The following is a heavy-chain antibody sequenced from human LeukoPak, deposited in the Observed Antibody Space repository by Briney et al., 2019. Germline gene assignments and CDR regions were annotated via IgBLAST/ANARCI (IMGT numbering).Heavy chain of an antibody. CDR2: IYSSGST. CDR3: ATQLIYCSSTSCLWSAFDI. CDR1: GGSISSYY. Sequence: PSETLSLTCTVSGGSISSYYWSWIRQPAGKGLEWIARIYSSGSTNYNPSLKSRVTISVDTSKNQFSLKLSSVTAADTAVYYCATQLIYCSSTSCLWSAFDIWGQGTMVTVSS. V-gene: IGHV4-4*07. J-gene: IGHJ3*02. D-gene: IGHD2-2*01.